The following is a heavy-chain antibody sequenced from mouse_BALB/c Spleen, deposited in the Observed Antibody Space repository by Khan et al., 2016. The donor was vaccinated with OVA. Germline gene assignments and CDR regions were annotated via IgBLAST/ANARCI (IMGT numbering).Heavy chain of an antibody. Sequence: EVQLQESGPGLVKPSQSLSLTCNVTGYSITSDYAWNWIRQFPENKLEWMGFISYSGNLFYNPSLKSRISITRDTSKNQFFLQLKSLTTEDTAKYYCARNGANWGGRDYWGQGTSVSVSA. CDR3: ARNGANWGGRDY. CDR2: ISYSGNL. J-gene: IGHJ4*01. CDR1: GYSITSDYA. V-gene: IGHV3-2*02. D-gene: IGHD4-1*01.